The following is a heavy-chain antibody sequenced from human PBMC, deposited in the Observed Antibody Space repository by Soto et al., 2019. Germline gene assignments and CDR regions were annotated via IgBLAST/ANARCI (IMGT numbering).Heavy chain of an antibody. CDR1: GGTFSNFA. V-gene: IGHV1-69*05. CDR3: ARTSMTTIDY. D-gene: IGHD4-17*01. Sequence: QVQLMQSGAEVKKPGSSVQVSCTASGGTFSNFAISWVRQAPGQGLEWMGVTIPETDTTKYAQKFQGRVVISTANATTTSFLDLIGRPSDDTAVYYCARTSMTTIDYWGQVALVTVAS. CDR2: TIPETDTT. J-gene: IGHJ4*02.